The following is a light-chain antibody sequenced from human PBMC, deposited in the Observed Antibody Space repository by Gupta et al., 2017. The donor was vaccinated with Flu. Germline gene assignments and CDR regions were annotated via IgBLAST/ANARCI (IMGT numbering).Light chain of an antibody. J-gene: IGKJ1*01. CDR1: QGVTSND. Sequence: PGERATLSCRASQGVTSNDVARYPQKPGQAPRLLIFGAATRATGIPDRGGGRGSGEDCTLAISGVEPEDGAVYYGQEYGRAGWT. V-gene: IGKV3-20*01. CDR2: GAA. CDR3: QEYGRAGWT.